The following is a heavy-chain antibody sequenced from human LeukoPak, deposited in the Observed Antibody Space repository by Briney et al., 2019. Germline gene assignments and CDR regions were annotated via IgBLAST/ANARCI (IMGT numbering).Heavy chain of an antibody. CDR1: GFTFSSYE. CDR3: ARVPPQGYYYMDV. CDR2: ISSSGSTI. Sequence: GGSLRPSCAASGFTFSSYEMNWVRQAPGKGLEWVSYISSSGSTIYYADSVKGRFTISRDNAKNSLYLQMNSLRAEDTAVYYCARVPPQGYYYMDVWGKGTTVTISS. J-gene: IGHJ6*03. V-gene: IGHV3-48*03.